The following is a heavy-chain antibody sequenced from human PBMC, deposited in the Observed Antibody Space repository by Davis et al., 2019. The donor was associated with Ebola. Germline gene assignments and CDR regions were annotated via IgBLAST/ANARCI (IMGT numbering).Heavy chain of an antibody. J-gene: IGHJ4*02. V-gene: IGHV3-23*01. Sequence: PGGSLRLSCAASGFTFSSYAMSWVRQAPGKGLEWVSAISGSGGSTYYADSVKGRFTISRDNSKNTLYLQMNSLRAEDTAVYYCAKAPAVTMIVVVYYFDYWGQGTLVTVSS. CDR2: ISGSGGST. D-gene: IGHD3-22*01. CDR1: GFTFSSYA. CDR3: AKAPAVTMIVVVYYFDY.